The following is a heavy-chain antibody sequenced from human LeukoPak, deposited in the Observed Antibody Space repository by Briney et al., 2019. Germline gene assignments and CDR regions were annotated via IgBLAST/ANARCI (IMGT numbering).Heavy chain of an antibody. CDR1: GYTFTGYY. Sequence: ASVKVSCKASGYTFTGYYMHWEGQAPGQGLEWMGWINPNSGGTNYAQKFQGRVTMSRDTSISTAYMELSRLRSDDTAVYYCARDRGSGSYQYYFDYWGQGTLVTVSS. CDR2: INPNSGGT. CDR3: ARDRGSGSYQYYFDY. J-gene: IGHJ4*02. V-gene: IGHV1-2*02. D-gene: IGHD1-26*01.